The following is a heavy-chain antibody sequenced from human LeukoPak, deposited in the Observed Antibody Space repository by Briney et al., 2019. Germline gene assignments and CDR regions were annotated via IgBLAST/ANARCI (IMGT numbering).Heavy chain of an antibody. CDR1: GFTFSSYS. D-gene: IGHD3-9*01. CDR3: ARDEEYDILTGYYMYGMDV. J-gene: IGHJ6*02. CDR2: ISSSSYI. Sequence: GGSLRLSCAASGFTFSSYSMNWLRQAPGKGLEGVSSISSSSYIYYADSVKGRFTISRDNAKNSLYLQMNSLRAEDTAVYYCARDEEYDILTGYYMYGMDVWGQGTTVTVSS. V-gene: IGHV3-21*01.